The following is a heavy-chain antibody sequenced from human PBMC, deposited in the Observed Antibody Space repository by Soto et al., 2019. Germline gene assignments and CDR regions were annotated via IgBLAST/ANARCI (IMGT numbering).Heavy chain of an antibody. J-gene: IGHJ6*02. CDR1: GGTFSSYA. Sequence: QVQLVQSGAEVKKPGSSVKVSCKASGGTFSSYAISWVRQAPGQGLEWMGGIIPIFGTANYAQQFQGRVTITADESTSTAYMELSSLRSEDTAVYYCARDSERGGSYKNEGYYYYYGMDVWGQGTTVTVSS. CDR2: IIPIFGTA. D-gene: IGHD1-26*01. V-gene: IGHV1-69*01. CDR3: ARDSERGGSYKNEGYYYYYGMDV.